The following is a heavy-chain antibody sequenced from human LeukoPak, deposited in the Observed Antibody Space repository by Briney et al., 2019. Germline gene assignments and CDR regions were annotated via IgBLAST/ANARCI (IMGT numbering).Heavy chain of an antibody. CDR1: GAFISSYY. D-gene: IGHD6-19*01. CDR2: IYTSGST. Sequence: SETLSLTCTVSGAFISSYYWSWIRQPAGKGLEWIGRIYTSGSTNYNPSLKSRVTMSVDTSKNQFSLKLSSVTAADTAVYYCARMSSRLQWPWDYFDYWGQGTLVTVSS. J-gene: IGHJ4*02. V-gene: IGHV4-4*07. CDR3: ARMSSRLQWPWDYFDY.